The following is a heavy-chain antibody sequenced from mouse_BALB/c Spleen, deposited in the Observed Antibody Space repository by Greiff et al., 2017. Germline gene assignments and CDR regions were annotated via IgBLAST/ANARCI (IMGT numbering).Heavy chain of an antibody. Sequence: QVQLQQSGAELAKPGASVKMSCKASGYTFTSYWMHWVKQRPGQGLEWIGYINPSTGYTEYNQKFKDKATLTADKSSSTAYMQLSSLTSEDSAVYYCAIGRDYAMDYWGQGTSVTVSS. J-gene: IGHJ4*01. D-gene: IGHD3-1*01. V-gene: IGHV1-7*01. CDR1: GYTFTSYW. CDR2: INPSTGYT. CDR3: AIGRDYAMDY.